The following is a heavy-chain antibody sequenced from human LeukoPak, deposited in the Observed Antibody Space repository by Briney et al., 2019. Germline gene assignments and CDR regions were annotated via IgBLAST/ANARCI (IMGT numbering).Heavy chain of an antibody. Sequence: SETLSLTCAVSGGSISSSTHFWGWIRQPPGKGLEWIGNIYFGGTTYYSPSLKSRVTLSQDTSKNQLSLKLSSVTAADTAVYYCASYAAAGFLDYWGQGTLVTVSS. CDR2: IYFGGTT. CDR3: ASYAAAGFLDY. V-gene: IGHV4-39*07. D-gene: IGHD6-13*01. J-gene: IGHJ4*02. CDR1: GGSISSSTHF.